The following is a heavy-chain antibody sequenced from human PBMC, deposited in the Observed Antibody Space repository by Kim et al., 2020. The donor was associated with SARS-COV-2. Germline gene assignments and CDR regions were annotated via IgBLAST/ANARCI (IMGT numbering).Heavy chain of an antibody. J-gene: IGHJ4*02. CDR1: GGSISSSSYY. CDR3: ASPGRVVVGVDY. V-gene: IGHV4-39*01. D-gene: IGHD3-22*01. Sequence: SETLSLTCTVSGGSISSSSYYWGWIRQPPGKGLEWIGSIYYSGSTYYNPSLKSRVTISVDTSKNQFSLKLSSVTAADTAVYYCASPGRVVVGVDYWGQGTLVTVSS. CDR2: IYYSGST.